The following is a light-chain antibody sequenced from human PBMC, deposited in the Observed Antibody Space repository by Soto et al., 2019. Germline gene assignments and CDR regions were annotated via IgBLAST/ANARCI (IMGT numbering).Light chain of an antibody. V-gene: IGKV3-11*01. CDR3: HQRYNWPRVT. J-gene: IGKJ5*01. Sequence: EIVMTQSPATLSVSPGDSATLYCRTSQGVSSYLAWYQQKPGQAPRLLIYDVSNRATGIPARFSGSGSGTDFTLTITSLEPEDFAVYFCHQRYNWPRVTFGRGTRLEIK. CDR1: QGVSSY. CDR2: DVS.